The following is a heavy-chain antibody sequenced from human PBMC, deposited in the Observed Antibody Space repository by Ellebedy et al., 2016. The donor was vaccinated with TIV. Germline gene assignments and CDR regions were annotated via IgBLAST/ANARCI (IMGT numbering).Heavy chain of an antibody. D-gene: IGHD5-24*01. Sequence: AASVKVSCKASGYTFTSYAMHWVRQAPGQRLEWMGWINAGNDNTKYSQKFQGRVTITRDTSASTAYLELSSLRSEDTAVYYCATERHVEMATILTDAFDIWGQGTMVTVSS. J-gene: IGHJ3*02. CDR3: ATERHVEMATILTDAFDI. CDR1: GYTFTSYA. V-gene: IGHV1-3*01. CDR2: INAGNDNT.